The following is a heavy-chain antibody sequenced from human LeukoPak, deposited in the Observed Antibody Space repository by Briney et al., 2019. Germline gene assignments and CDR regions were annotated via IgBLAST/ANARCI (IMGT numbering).Heavy chain of an antibody. CDR3: ARTLRGGDWYFDY. V-gene: IGHV3-23*01. Sequence: GGSLRLSCAGSGFTFSSHAMNWVRQAPGKGLEWVSGISGGGSIEYADSVKGLFSISRDNSKNTLYLQMNSLRADDTALYHCARTLRGGDWYFDYWGQGTLATVSS. CDR1: GFTFSSHA. CDR2: ISGGGSI. D-gene: IGHD2-21*02. J-gene: IGHJ4*02.